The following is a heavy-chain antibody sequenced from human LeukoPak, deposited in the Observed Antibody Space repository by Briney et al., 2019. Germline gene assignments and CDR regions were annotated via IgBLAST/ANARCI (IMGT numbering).Heavy chain of an antibody. V-gene: IGHV3-30*02. CDR1: GFTFSSYA. CDR3: AKDEIQNYYYYMDV. Sequence: PGGSLRLSCAASGFTFSSYAMSWVRQAPGKGLEWVAFIRYDGSNKYYADSVKGRFTISRDNSKNTLYLQMNSLRAEDTAVYYCAKDEIQNYYYYMDVWGKGTTVTISS. CDR2: IRYDGSNK. D-gene: IGHD5-18*01. J-gene: IGHJ6*03.